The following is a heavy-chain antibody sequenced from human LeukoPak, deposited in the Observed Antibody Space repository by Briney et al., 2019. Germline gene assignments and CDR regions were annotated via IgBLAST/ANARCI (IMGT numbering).Heavy chain of an antibody. CDR3: ARVLRPMDSQYYFAY. J-gene: IGHJ4*02. CDR2: IYYSGTT. CDR1: GASMNTYE. D-gene: IGHD3-10*01. Sequence: PSETLPLTCSVSGASMNTYEWIGIRQPPGKGLEWIGYIYYSGTTSYNPSLKTRVTISIDTSKNQFSLKLSSVTAADTSVYYCARVLRPMDSQYYFAYWGQGTLVTVSS. V-gene: IGHV4-59*01.